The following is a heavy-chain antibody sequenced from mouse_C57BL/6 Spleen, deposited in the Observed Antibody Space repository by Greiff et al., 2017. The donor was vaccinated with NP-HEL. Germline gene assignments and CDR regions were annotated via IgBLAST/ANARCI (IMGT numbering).Heavy chain of an antibody. Sequence: EVKVVESGGGLVQPGGSLSLSCAASGFTFTDYYMSWVRQPPGKALEWLGFIRNKANGYTTEYSASVKGRFTISRDNSQSILYLQMNALRAEDSATYYCASYGSSFLDYWGQGTTLTVSS. D-gene: IGHD1-1*01. V-gene: IGHV7-3*01. CDR1: GFTFTDYY. CDR3: ASYGSSFLDY. CDR2: IRNKANGYTT. J-gene: IGHJ2*01.